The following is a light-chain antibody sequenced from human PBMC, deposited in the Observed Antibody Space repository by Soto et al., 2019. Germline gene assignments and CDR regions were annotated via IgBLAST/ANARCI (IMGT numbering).Light chain of an antibody. Sequence: EIVLTQSPDTLSLSPGERATLSCRASQNIYINSLAWYQQRPGQAPRLLIYGGSTRATAVPDRFSGSGSGTDFTLTISRLEPEDFAVYYCQQYGAPPLTFGHATKVD. J-gene: IGKJ3*01. CDR2: GGS. CDR3: QQYGAPPLT. CDR1: QNIYINS. V-gene: IGKV3-20*01.